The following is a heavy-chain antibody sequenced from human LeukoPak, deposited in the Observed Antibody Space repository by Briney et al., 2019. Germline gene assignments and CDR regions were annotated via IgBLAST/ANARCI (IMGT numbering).Heavy chain of an antibody. V-gene: IGHV3-7*05. CDR1: GFTFISYW. CDR3: ARDSVRWAA. CDR2: INQVGSEK. Sequence: PGGSLRLSSAASGFTFISYWMSWVRQGSPKRLERGANINQVGSEKYYVDSAKGRVTISRDNAKNSLCLQMNSLRAEDTAVYYCARDSVRWAAWGQGTLVTVSS. D-gene: IGHD4-23*01. J-gene: IGHJ5*02.